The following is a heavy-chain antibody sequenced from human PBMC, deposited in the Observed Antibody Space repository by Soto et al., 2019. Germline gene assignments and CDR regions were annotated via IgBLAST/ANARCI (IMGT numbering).Heavy chain of an antibody. V-gene: IGHV3-21*01. CDR2: ISSSSSYI. CDR1: GFTFSSYS. J-gene: IGHJ6*02. D-gene: IGHD5-12*01. CDR3: AREWVVATDYYYGMDV. Sequence: EVQLVESGGGLVKPGGSLRLSCAASGFTFSSYSMNWVRQAPGKGLEWVSSISSSSSYIYYADSVKGRFTISRDNAKNSLYLQMNSLRAEDTAVYYCAREWVVATDYYYGMDVWGQGTTVTVSS.